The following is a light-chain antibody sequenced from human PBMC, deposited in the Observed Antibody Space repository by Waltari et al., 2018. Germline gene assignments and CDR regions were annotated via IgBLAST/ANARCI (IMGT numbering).Light chain of an antibody. Sequence: EIVMTQSPVSLPVTPGEPASISCRSSQSLLHSNGNTYLDWYLQKPGQSPQLLIYLGSNRASGVPDRFSGSGSGTDFTLRINRVEAEDVGVYYCMQSLQALWTFGQGTKVEIK. J-gene: IGKJ1*01. CDR1: QSLLHSNGNTY. V-gene: IGKV2-28*01. CDR2: LGS. CDR3: MQSLQALWT.